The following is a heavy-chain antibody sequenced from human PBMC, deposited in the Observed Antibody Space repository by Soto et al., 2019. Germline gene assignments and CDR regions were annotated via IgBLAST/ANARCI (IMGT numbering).Heavy chain of an antibody. CDR1: GYTFTRSD. CDR2: MNPNSGNT. J-gene: IGHJ5*02. Sequence: QVQLLQSGAEEKKPGASVKVSCKASGYTFTRSDIHWVRQATAPVLAWMGWMNPNSGNTGYAQKFKGRVTMTRNTSISTAYMEVSSLRSEDTAVYYCARGYWSSTSCYVGYMWWFDPWGQGTLVTVSS. CDR3: ARGYWSSTSCYVGYMWWFDP. D-gene: IGHD2-2*01. V-gene: IGHV1-8*02.